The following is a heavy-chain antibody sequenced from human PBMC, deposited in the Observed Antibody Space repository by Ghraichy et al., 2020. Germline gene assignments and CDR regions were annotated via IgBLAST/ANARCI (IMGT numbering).Heavy chain of an antibody. V-gene: IGHV3-53*01. J-gene: IGHJ6*02. CDR2: IYNTGST. CDR1: GFLVSSNY. CDR3: ARIGNFYFYGMDV. Sequence: GGSLRLSCAASGFLVSSNYMSWVRQAPGKGLEWVSVIYNTGSTHYAESVKGRFTTSRDPSSNMMFLEMNSLRTEDTAVYYCARIGNFYFYGMDVWGQGTTVAVSS.